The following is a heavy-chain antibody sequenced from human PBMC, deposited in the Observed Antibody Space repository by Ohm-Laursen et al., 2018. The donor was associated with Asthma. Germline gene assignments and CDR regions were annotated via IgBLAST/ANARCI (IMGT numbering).Heavy chain of an antibody. CDR2: INSVFGTS. Sequence: SVKVSCKSLGGTLGTSVIGWVRQAPGQGLEWLGGINSVFGTSTYAQKFHDRFTITADESTSTVYMTLSSLTSEDTAVYYCARASRRSSWFALGYWGQGTLVTVSS. J-gene: IGHJ4*02. CDR1: GGTLGTSV. D-gene: IGHD6-13*01. CDR3: ARASRRSSWFALGY. V-gene: IGHV1-69*13.